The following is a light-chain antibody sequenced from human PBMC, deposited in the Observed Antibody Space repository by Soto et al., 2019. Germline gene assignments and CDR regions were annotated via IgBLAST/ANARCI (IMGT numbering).Light chain of an antibody. CDR1: SSDVGGHNY. CDR3: CSYAGSYTYV. CDR2: SVS. Sequence: LTQPRSVSGSPGQSVTISCTGTSSDVGGHNYVSWYQQYPGKAPKLLLSSVSKRPSGVPDRFSGSKSGNTASLTISGLQAEDEADYYCCSYAGSYTYVFGTGTKVTVL. V-gene: IGLV2-11*01. J-gene: IGLJ1*01.